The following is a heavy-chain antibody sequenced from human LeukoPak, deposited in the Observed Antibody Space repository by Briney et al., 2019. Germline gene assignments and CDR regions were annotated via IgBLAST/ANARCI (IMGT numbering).Heavy chain of an antibody. CDR1: GGSFSGYF. J-gene: IGHJ6*03. V-gene: IGHV4-34*01. D-gene: IGHD3-10*01. Sequence: SETLSLTCAVYGGSFSGYFWTWIRQPPGKRLEWIGEINHSGSTNYNPSLKSRVTISVDTSKNQFSLKLSSVTTADTAVYYCARMLRGVILGPNCYAYHMDVWSKGATVTVSS. CDR3: ARMLRGVILGPNCYAYHMDV. CDR2: INHSGST.